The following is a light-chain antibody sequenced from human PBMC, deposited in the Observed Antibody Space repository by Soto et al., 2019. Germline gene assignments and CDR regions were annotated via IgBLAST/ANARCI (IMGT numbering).Light chain of an antibody. CDR2: DTS. V-gene: IGKV3-15*01. CDR1: QGIGDT. Sequence: EIVMTQSPATLSVSPGKGATLSCRASQGIGDTLAWYQQKPGQTPRLLIYDTSIRATGVPARFSGSRSGAEFTLTISSLQSEDFAVYYCQHYVTWPLTFGRETKVESK. CDR3: QHYVTWPLT. J-gene: IGKJ4*01.